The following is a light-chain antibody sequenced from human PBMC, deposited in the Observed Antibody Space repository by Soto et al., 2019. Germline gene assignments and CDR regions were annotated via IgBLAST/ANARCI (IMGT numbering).Light chain of an antibody. CDR2: AAS. Sequence: QMTQSPSSLSASEGDRVTITCRAGQSISTYLNWYQQKPGKAPKLLIYAASSLQSGVPSRFSGSGSGTDFTLAISSLQPEDFATYYCQQSYSTPRTFGQGTKVDIK. CDR1: QSISTY. J-gene: IGKJ1*01. V-gene: IGKV1-39*01. CDR3: QQSYSTPRT.